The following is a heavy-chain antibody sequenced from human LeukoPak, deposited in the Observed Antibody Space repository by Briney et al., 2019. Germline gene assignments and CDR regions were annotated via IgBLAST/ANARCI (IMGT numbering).Heavy chain of an antibody. V-gene: IGHV3-23*01. J-gene: IGHJ3*02. CDR2: ISGSGGST. CDR1: GFTFSSYG. CDR3: AKDRIIIRGAPVAFDI. Sequence: PGGSLRLSCAASGFTFSSYGMSWVRQAPGKGLEWVSAISGSGGSTYYADSVKGRFTISRDNSKNTLYLQMNSLRAEDTAVYYCAKDRIIIRGAPVAFDIWGQGTMVTVSS. D-gene: IGHD3-16*01.